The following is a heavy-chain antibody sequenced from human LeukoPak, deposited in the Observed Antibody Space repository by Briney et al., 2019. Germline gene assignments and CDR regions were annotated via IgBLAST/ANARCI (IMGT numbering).Heavy chain of an antibody. J-gene: IGHJ6*03. D-gene: IGHD7-27*01. CDR3: ARESGAGGYFYYYNMDF. CDR1: GFIFISFS. CDR2: ISSSSDYT. Sequence: GGSLRLSCAAPGFIFISFSMTSVRQAPGKGLEWVATISSSSDYTYYADSVKGRFTISRDNAKNTLYLQMNSLRAEDTAVYSCARESGAGGYFYYYNMDFWGKGTTVTVSS. V-gene: IGHV3-21*01.